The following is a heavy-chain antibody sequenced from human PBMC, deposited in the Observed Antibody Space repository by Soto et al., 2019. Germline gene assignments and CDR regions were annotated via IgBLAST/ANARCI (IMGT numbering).Heavy chain of an antibody. D-gene: IGHD2-2*01. CDR2: INPETGGT. CDR1: GYTFTGYY. Sequence: QVQLVQSGADVKTPGASVRVSCKASGYTFTGYYVHWVREAPGQGLEWMGWINPETGGTSYAQKFQGRVTLSRDTSINPAYLELSRLRFDAAAVYFCARERYQVISDGMDVWGQGTTVTVSS. V-gene: IGHV1-2*02. J-gene: IGHJ6*02. CDR3: ARERYQVISDGMDV.